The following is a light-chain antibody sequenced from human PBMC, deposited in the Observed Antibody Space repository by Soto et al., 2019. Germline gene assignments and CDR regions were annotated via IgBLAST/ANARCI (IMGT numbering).Light chain of an antibody. J-gene: IGLJ3*02. CDR1: SSDVGGFRY. V-gene: IGLV2-14*01. CDR2: EVN. CDR3: SSYTSSTTWV. Sequence: QSALTQPASVSGSPGQSITISCTGTSSDVGGFRYVSWYQQHPGKAPKLIIYEVNNRPSGVSNRFSGSKSGNTASLTISGLQAEDEADYYCSSYTSSTTWVFGGGTKLTVL.